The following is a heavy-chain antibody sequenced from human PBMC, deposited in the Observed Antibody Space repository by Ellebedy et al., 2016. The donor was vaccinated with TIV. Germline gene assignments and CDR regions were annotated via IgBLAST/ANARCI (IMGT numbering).Heavy chain of an antibody. CDR3: AREGPESAFDI. V-gene: IGHV1-46*01. CDR2: INPSTGST. CDR1: GYTFSNYF. Sequence: AASVKVSCKASGYTFSNYFVHWVRQAPGQGLEWMGIINPSTGSTTYAQKFQGRVTITADKSTSTAYMELSSLRSEDTAVYYCAREGPESAFDIWGQGTMVTVSS. J-gene: IGHJ3*02.